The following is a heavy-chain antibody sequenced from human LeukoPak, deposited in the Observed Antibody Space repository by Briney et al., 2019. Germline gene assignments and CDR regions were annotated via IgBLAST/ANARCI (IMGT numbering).Heavy chain of an antibody. Sequence: PSETLSLTCTVSGGSINSYYWSWIRQPPGKGLECVGYIHYTGSTNYNPSLKSRVTISVDTSKNQFSLKLSSVTAADTAIYYCARGGYYGSGNDFRFDPWGQGTLVTVSS. CDR2: IHYTGST. J-gene: IGHJ5*02. D-gene: IGHD3-10*01. CDR1: GGSINSYY. CDR3: ARGGYYGSGNDFRFDP. V-gene: IGHV4-59*01.